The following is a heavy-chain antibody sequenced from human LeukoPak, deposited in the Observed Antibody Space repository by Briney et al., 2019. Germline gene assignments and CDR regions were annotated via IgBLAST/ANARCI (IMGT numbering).Heavy chain of an antibody. CDR1: GYTFTGYY. J-gene: IGHJ5*02. CDR2: INPNSGGT. Sequence: ASVTVSFTASGYTFTGYYMHWVRQAPGQGLEGMGWINPNSGGTNYAQKFQGRATMTRDTSISTAYMELSRLRSDDTAVYYCARESPRGYYGSGRGWFDPWGQGTLVTVSS. D-gene: IGHD3-10*01. V-gene: IGHV1-2*02. CDR3: ARESPRGYYGSGRGWFDP.